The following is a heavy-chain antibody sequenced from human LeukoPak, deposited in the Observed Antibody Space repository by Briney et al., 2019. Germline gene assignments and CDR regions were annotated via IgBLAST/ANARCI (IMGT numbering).Heavy chain of an antibody. V-gene: IGHV1-2*02. CDR3: ARDQTAFTYYYGSGSSPFDY. CDR2: INPNSGGT. J-gene: IGHJ4*02. CDR1: GYTLTGYY. D-gene: IGHD3-10*01. Sequence: ASVKVSCKASGYTLTGYYMHWVRQAPGQGLERMGWINPNSGGTNYAQKFQGRVTMTRDTSISTAYMELSRLRSDDTAVYYCARDQTAFTYYYGSGSSPFDYWGQGTLVTVSS.